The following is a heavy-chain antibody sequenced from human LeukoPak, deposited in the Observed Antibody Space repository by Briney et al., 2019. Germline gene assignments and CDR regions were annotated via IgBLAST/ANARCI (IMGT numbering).Heavy chain of an antibody. Sequence: PSETLSLTCTVSGGSLSSYYWSSIRQPPGKGLEWIGYIYYSGSTNYNPSLKSRVTISVDTSKNQFSLKLSSVTAADTAVYYCARVGVGYCSSTSRECHGCFDPWGQGTLVTVSS. CDR2: IYYSGST. V-gene: IGHV4-59*01. CDR1: GGSLSSYY. J-gene: IGHJ5*02. D-gene: IGHD2-2*01. CDR3: ARVGVGYCSSTSRECHGCFDP.